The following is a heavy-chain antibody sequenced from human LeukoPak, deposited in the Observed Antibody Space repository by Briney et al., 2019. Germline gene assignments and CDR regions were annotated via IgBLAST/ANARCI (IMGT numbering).Heavy chain of an antibody. V-gene: IGHV1-69*13. D-gene: IGHD1-7*01. CDR3: ARGRRNWNYGHDAFDI. CDR2: IIPIFGTA. J-gene: IGHJ3*02. Sequence: ASVKVSCKASGGTFSSYAISWVRQAPGQGLECMGGIIPIFGTANYAQKFQGRVTITADESTSTAYMELSSLRSEDTAVYYCARGRRNWNYGHDAFDIWGQGTMVTVSS. CDR1: GGTFSSYA.